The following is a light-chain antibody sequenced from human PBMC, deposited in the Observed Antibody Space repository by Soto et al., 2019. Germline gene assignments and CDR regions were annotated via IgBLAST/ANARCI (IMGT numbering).Light chain of an antibody. CDR1: SSNIGSNP. J-gene: IGLJ1*01. CDR2: SND. CDR3: AAWDDSLNGLFV. Sequence: QSVVTQPPSASGTPGQRVTISCFGSSSNIGSNPVNWYQQLPGTAPKLLIYSNDQRPSGVPDRFSGSKSGTSASLAISGLQSDDDADYYCAAWDDSLNGLFVFGTGTKLTV. V-gene: IGLV1-44*01.